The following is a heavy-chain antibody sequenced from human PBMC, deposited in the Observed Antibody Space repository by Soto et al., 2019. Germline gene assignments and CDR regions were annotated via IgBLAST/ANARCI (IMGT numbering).Heavy chain of an antibody. V-gene: IGHV3-9*01. CDR1: GFTFDDYA. CDR3: AKGLIIPAEIDC. CDR2: ISWDSDTI. D-gene: IGHD2-2*02. Sequence: EVQLVESGGGLVQSGRSLRLSCAASGFTFDDYAMHWVRQAPGKGLEWVSGISWDSDTIGYADSVKGRFTISRDNAKNSLYLQMNSLRAEDTALYYRAKGLIIPAEIDCWGQGTLVTVSS. J-gene: IGHJ4*02.